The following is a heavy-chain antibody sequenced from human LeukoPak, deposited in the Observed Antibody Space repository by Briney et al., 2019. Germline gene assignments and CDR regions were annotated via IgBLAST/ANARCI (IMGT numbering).Heavy chain of an antibody. D-gene: IGHD5-24*01. CDR3: ARESVEMATITDY. CDR1: GGSISSSSYY. Sequence: SETLSLTCTVSGGSISSSSYYWGWIRQPPGKGLEWIGNIYYSGSTYYNPSLKSRVTISVDTSKNQFSLKLSSVTAADTAVYYCARESVEMATITDYWGQGTLVTVSS. J-gene: IGHJ4*02. V-gene: IGHV4-39*01. CDR2: IYYSGST.